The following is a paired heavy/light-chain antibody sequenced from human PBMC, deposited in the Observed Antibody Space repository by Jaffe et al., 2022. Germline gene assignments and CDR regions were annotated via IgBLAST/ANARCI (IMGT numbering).Light chain of an antibody. Sequence: QAVVTQEPSLTVSPGGTVTLTCGSNTGPVSTNHYPYWYQQKPGQAPRTLVYDTSNKLSWTPARFSGSLLGGKAALTLSGAQREDEADYYCSFSFSGISAFGGGTKLTVL. CDR1: TGPVSTNHY. CDR3: SFSFSGISA. J-gene: IGLJ2*01. CDR2: DTS. V-gene: IGLV7-46*01.
Heavy chain of an antibody. J-gene: IGHJ4*02. CDR2: IRSKADSYAT. CDR3: TGHPRYFDY. Sequence: EVQLVESGGDLVQPGGSLKLSCAASGFTFSGSTIHWVRQASGKGLEWVGRIRSKADSYATAYSTSVKGRFTVSRDDSKNTAYLQMNGLETEDTAVYYCTGHPRYFDYWGQGTLVTVSS. CDR1: GFTFSGST. V-gene: IGHV3-73*02.